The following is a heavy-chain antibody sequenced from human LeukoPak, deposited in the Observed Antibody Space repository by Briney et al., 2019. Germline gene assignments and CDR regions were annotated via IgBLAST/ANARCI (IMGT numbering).Heavy chain of an antibody. V-gene: IGHV1-69*04. CDR3: ARDHRWDSSGYANWFDP. CDR1: GGTFSSYA. D-gene: IGHD3-22*01. Sequence: GASVKVSCEASGGTFSSYAISWVRQAPGQGLEWMGRIIPILGIANYAQKFQGRVTITADKSTSTAYMELSSLRSEDTAVYYCARDHRWDSSGYANWFDPWGQGTLVTVSS. CDR2: IIPILGIA. J-gene: IGHJ5*02.